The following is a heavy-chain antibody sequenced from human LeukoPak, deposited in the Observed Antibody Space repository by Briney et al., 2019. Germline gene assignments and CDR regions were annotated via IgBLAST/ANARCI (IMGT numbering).Heavy chain of an antibody. V-gene: IGHV3-21*01. Sequence: PGGSLRLSCAASGFTFSSYAMNWVRQAPGKGLEWVSSSSSSSSYIYYADSVKGRFTISRDNAKNSLYLQMSSLRAEDTALYFCARVRAAAGIRAPDYWGQGTLVTVSS. D-gene: IGHD6-13*01. CDR3: ARVRAAAGIRAPDY. CDR2: SSSSSSYI. CDR1: GFTFSSYA. J-gene: IGHJ4*02.